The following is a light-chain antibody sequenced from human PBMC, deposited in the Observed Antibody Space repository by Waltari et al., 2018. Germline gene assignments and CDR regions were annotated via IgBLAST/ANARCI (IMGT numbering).Light chain of an antibody. V-gene: IGLV3-21*04. Sequence: SYVVTQPPSVSVAPGETATITCGGDNLGTYSGHWYQQKAGQAPVLVIFYDRDRPSGIPDRFSGSNSGNTATLTISRVEAGDEARYYCHVWHPHVDPGVFGTGTEVTVL. CDR3: HVWHPHVDPGV. CDR2: YDR. J-gene: IGLJ1*01. CDR1: NLGTYS.